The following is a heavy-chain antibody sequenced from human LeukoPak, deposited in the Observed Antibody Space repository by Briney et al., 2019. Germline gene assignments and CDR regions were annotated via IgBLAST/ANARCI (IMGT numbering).Heavy chain of an antibody. CDR1: GGSISSSSYY. CDR3: ARVQYSSGWTFFDY. Sequence: SETLSLTCTVSGGSISSSSYYWGWIRQPPGKGREWIGSIYYSGSTYYDPSLKSRVTISVDTSKNQFSLKLSSVTAADTAVYYCARVQYSSGWTFFDYWGQGTLVIVSS. CDR2: IYYSGST. V-gene: IGHV4-39*07. J-gene: IGHJ4*02. D-gene: IGHD6-19*01.